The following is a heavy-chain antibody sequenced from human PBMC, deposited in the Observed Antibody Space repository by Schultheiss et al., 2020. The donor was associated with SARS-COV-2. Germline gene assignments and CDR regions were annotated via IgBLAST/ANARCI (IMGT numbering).Heavy chain of an antibody. CDR1: GFTVSSNY. CDR3: ARELHVYFDF. V-gene: IGHV3-53*01. J-gene: IGHJ4*02. CDR2: IYSGGST. Sequence: GGSLRLSCAASGFTVSSNYMSWVRQAPGKGLEWVSVIYSGGSTYYADSVKGRFTISRDDSKNTLYLQMNNLRAEDTAVYCCARELHVYFDFWGQGTLVTVSS.